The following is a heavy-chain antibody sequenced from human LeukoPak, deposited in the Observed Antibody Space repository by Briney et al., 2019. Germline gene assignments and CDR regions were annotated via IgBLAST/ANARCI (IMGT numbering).Heavy chain of an antibody. CDR2: ITSSGSTT. D-gene: IGHD1-1*01. Sequence: GVSLRFSCAAAGFTFSDYYMSWIRQAPGKGLEWISYITSSGSTTYYAASVNGRFTLSRDHAKNSLYLHMHSLRAEDTAVYYRARGGSGNWNPPSDYWGQGILVTVSS. J-gene: IGHJ4*02. CDR3: ARGGSGNWNPPSDY. V-gene: IGHV3-11*01. CDR1: GFTFSDYY.